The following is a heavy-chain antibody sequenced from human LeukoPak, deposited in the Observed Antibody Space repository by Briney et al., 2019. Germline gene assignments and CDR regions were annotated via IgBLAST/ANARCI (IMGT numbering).Heavy chain of an antibody. CDR3: ARGWLLLHTPLDY. CDR1: GFTFSSYS. D-gene: IGHD1-26*01. J-gene: IGHJ4*02. CDR2: ISSSSSYI. V-gene: IGHV3-21*01. Sequence: GGSLRLSCAASGFTFSSYSMNWVRQAPGKGLEWVSSISSSSSYIYYADSVKGRFTISRDNAKNSLYLQMNSLGAEDTAVYYCARGWLLLHTPLDYWGQGTLVTVSS.